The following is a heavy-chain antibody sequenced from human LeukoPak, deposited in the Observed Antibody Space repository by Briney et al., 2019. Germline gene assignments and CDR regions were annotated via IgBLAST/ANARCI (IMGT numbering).Heavy chain of an antibody. CDR2: ITQDGSEI. CDR1: GFTFSNYW. Sequence: GGSLRLSCAASGFTFSNYWINWVRQAPGKGLEWVANITQDGSEISYVDSVKGRFTISRDNAKNSLYLQMNNLRLEDTAVYVCARDGVVDFWISYGNYNYYYYMDVWGKGTTVTVSS. J-gene: IGHJ6*03. D-gene: IGHD3-3*01. CDR3: ARDGVVDFWISYGNYNYYYYMDV. V-gene: IGHV3-7*01.